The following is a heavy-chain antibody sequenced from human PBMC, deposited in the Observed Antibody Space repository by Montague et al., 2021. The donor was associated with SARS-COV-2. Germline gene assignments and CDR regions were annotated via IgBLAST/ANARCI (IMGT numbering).Heavy chain of an antibody. CDR3: AREYRQLVLFDYYYYGMDV. Sequence: SLRLSCAASGFTFSSYSMNWVRQAPGKGLEWVSSISSSGSYIYYTDSVKGRFTISRDNAKNSLYLQMNSLRAEDTAVYYCAREYRQLVLFDYYYYGMDVWGQGTTVTVS. CDR2: ISSSGSYI. J-gene: IGHJ6*02. CDR1: GFTFSSYS. D-gene: IGHD6-13*01. V-gene: IGHV3-21*01.